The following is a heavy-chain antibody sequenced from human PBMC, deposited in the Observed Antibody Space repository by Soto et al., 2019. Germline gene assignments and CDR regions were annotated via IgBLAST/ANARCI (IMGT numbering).Heavy chain of an antibody. D-gene: IGHD5-12*01. Sequence: GASVKVSCKASGHTFTGHYIHWVRQAPEQGPEWMGEIGPESGATRYAQKFQGRVTMTMDMSITTVYMELSNLSPDDTAVYYCGRGRSGQIVVFYWGQGTPVTVSS. J-gene: IGHJ4*02. CDR2: IGPESGAT. CDR3: GRGRSGQIVVFY. CDR1: GHTFTGHY. V-gene: IGHV1-2*02.